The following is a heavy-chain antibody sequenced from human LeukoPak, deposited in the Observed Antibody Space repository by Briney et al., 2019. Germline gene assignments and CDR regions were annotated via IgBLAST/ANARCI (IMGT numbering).Heavy chain of an antibody. CDR2: IYYCGST. V-gene: IGHV4-59*08. CDR1: GGSISSYY. J-gene: IGHJ4*02. Sequence: PSETLSLTCTVSGGSISSYYWSWIRQPPGKGLEWIGYIYYCGSTNYNPSLKSRVTISVDTSKNQFSLKLSSVTAADTAVYYCARLKGFGELLVDYWGQGTLVTVSS. CDR3: ARLKGFGELLVDY. D-gene: IGHD3-10*01.